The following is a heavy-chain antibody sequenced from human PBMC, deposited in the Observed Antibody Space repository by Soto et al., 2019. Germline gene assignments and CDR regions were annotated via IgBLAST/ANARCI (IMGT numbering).Heavy chain of an antibody. D-gene: IGHD3-16*02. V-gene: IGHV1-8*01. Sequence: ASVKASCKASGYTFTSYDINWVRQATGQGLEWMGWMNPNSGNTGYAQKFQGRVTMTRNTSISTAYMELSSLRSEDTAVYYCATNVWGSYRDAFDIWGQGTMVTVS. CDR2: MNPNSGNT. J-gene: IGHJ3*02. CDR3: ATNVWGSYRDAFDI. CDR1: GYTFTSYD.